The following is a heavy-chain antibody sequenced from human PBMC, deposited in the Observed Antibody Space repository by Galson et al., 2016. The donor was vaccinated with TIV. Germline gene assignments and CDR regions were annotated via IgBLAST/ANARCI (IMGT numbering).Heavy chain of an antibody. CDR1: GDSVSSNSAA. D-gene: IGHD6-13*01. J-gene: IGHJ4*02. CDR2: TYYRSKWYN. CDR3: ARASSSWLIPVHLDY. V-gene: IGHV6-1*01. Sequence: CAISGDSVSSNSAAWNWIRQSPSRGLEWLGRTYYRSKWYNDYAASVKSRITINPDTSKNQFSLQLNSVTSEDTAVYYCARASSSWLIPVHLDYWGQGTLVTVSS.